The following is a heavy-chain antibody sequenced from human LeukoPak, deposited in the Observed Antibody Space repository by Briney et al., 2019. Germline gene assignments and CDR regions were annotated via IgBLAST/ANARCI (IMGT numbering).Heavy chain of an antibody. D-gene: IGHD3-10*01. Sequence: ASVKVSCKVSGYTLTELSMHWVRQAPGKGLEWMGGIDPEDGETIYAQKFQGRVTMTEDTSTDTAHMELNSLRSADTAVYYCATHQGRFGDPSFDFWGQGSLVIVSS. J-gene: IGHJ4*02. CDR3: ATHQGRFGDPSFDF. CDR2: IDPEDGET. V-gene: IGHV1-24*01. CDR1: GYTLTELS.